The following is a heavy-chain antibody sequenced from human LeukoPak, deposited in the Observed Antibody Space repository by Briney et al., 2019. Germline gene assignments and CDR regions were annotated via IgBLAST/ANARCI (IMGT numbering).Heavy chain of an antibody. V-gene: IGHV4-34*01. CDR1: GGSFSGYY. D-gene: IGHD6-6*01. J-gene: IGHJ4*02. Sequence: PSETLSLTCAGYGGSFSGYYWSWIRQPPGKGLEWIGEINHIGSTNYKPSLKSRVTISVDTSKHQFSLKLSSVTAADTAVYYCARGARMRVSSSYHYWGQGTLVTVSS. CDR3: ARGARMRVSSSYHY. CDR2: INHIGST.